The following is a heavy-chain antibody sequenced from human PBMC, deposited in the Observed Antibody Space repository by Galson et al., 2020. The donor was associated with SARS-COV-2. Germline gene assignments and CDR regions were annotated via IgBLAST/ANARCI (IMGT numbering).Heavy chain of an antibody. CDR2: IYASGNT. Sequence: ETSETLSLTCAASGVSMSSHNWNWLRQPAGKGLEWIGRIYASGNTNYNPSLKSRVTMSVDTSNKQFSLTLNSVTAADTAVYYCARGSAPGGTALGLFDHLGQGILVTVSS. CDR1: GVSMSSHN. J-gene: IGHJ4*02. D-gene: IGHD1-7*01. V-gene: IGHV4-4*07. CDR3: ARGSAPGGTALGLFDH.